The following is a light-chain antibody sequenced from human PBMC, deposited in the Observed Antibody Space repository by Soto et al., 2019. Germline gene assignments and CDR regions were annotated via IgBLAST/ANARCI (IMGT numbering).Light chain of an antibody. CDR1: SSDVGGYNY. CDR3: SSYTRSSTVV. V-gene: IGLV2-14*03. Sequence: QSALTQPASVSGSPGQSIAISCTGTSSDVGGYNYVSWYQQHPGKAPKLIIYDVSNRPSGVSNRLSGSKSGNTASLTISGLQAEDEADYYCSSYTRSSTVVFGGGTKVTVL. CDR2: DVS. J-gene: IGLJ2*01.